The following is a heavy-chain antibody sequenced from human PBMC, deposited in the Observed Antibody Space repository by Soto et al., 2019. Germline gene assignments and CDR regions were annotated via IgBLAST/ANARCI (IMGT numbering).Heavy chain of an antibody. Sequence: GGSLRLSCAALGFTFSSYGMHWARQAPGKGLEWGAVLSYDGSNKYYADSVKGRFTISRDNSKNTLYLQMNSLRAEDTAVYYCAKDTGCGGDCLYYYYGMDVWGQGTTVTVSS. CDR2: LSYDGSNK. CDR3: AKDTGCGGDCLYYYYGMDV. D-gene: IGHD2-21*02. V-gene: IGHV3-30*18. J-gene: IGHJ6*02. CDR1: GFTFSSYG.